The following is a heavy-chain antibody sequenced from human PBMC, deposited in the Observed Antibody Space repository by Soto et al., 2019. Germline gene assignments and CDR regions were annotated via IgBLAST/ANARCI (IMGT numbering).Heavy chain of an antibody. CDR2: INHSGST. D-gene: IGHD5-12*01. CDR3: ARHGIVATLWFDY. Sequence: SETLSLPCAVYGGSFSGYYWSWIRQPTGKGLEWIGEINHSGSTNYNPSLKSRVTISVDTSKNQFSLKLSSVTAADTAVYYCARHGIVATLWFDYWGQGTLVTVSS. CDR1: GGSFSGYY. V-gene: IGHV4-34*01. J-gene: IGHJ4*02.